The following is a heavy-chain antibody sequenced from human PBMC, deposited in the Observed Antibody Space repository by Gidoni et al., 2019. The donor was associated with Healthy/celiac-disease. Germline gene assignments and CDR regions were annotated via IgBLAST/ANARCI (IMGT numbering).Heavy chain of an antibody. D-gene: IGHD6-19*01. CDR2: ISYDGSNK. J-gene: IGHJ4*02. CDR3: ARGIAVADPFDY. CDR1: GFTFSSYA. Sequence: QVQLVESGGGVVQPGRSLILSCSASGFTFSSYAMHWVRQAPGKGLEWVAVISYDGSNKYYADSVKGRFTISRDNSKNTLYLQMNSLRAEDTAVYYCARGIAVADPFDYWGQGTLVTVSS. V-gene: IGHV3-30-3*01.